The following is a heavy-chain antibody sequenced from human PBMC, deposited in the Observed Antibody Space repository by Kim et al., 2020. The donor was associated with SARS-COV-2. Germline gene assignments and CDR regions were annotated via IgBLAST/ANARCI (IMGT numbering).Heavy chain of an antibody. J-gene: IGHJ4*02. Sequence: YAQNLQGRVTMTRDASNSTGYMELSSLRSDDTAVYYCVRVLMRSKGSQFDYWGQGTLVTVSS. V-gene: IGHV1-2*02. CDR3: VRVLMRSKGSQFDY. D-gene: IGHD2-15*01.